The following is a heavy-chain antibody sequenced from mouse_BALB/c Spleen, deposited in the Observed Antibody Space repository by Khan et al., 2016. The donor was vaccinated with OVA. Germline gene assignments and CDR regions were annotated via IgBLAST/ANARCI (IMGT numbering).Heavy chain of an antibody. D-gene: IGHD2-14*01. CDR3: AAAYYRNYFDY. CDR1: GFTFTSYG. V-gene: IGHV1S134*01. CDR2: IYPGNGYT. J-gene: IGHJ2*01. Sequence: VQLKQSGAELGRPGSSVKLSCKTSGFTFTSYGIKWVTQRPGQGLEWIGYIYPGNGYTVYNEKFQGKATLTSDTSSSTAYMQLRSLTSEDSAIYCCAAAYYRNYFDYWGQGTTLTVSS.